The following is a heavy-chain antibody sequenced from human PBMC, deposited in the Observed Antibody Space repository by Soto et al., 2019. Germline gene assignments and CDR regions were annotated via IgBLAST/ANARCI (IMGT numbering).Heavy chain of an antibody. D-gene: IGHD5-12*01. J-gene: IGHJ4*02. Sequence: GSLRVSCAASGFTFSSYAMHWVRQAPGKGLEWVGFIWYDGSNTFYAESVKGRFTISRDNSKNTVYLQINALRAEDTAVYYCARDFSMVIVAPGYWGQGTLVTVSS. V-gene: IGHV3-33*01. CDR3: ARDFSMVIVAPGY. CDR1: GFTFSSYA. CDR2: IWYDGSNT.